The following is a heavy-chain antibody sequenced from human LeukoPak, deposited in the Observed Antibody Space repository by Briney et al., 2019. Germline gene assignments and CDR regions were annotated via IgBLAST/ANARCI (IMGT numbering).Heavy chain of an antibody. D-gene: IGHD3-3*01. V-gene: IGHV3-48*03. Sequence: GGSLRLSCAASGFTFSSYEMNWVRQAPGKGLEWVSYISSSGNTIYYADSAKGRFTISGDNAKNSLYLQMNSLRAEDTAVYYCARQMYYDFWSGYSTFDYWGRGTLVTVSS. CDR1: GFTFSSYE. CDR3: ARQMYYDFWSGYSTFDY. CDR2: ISSSGNTI. J-gene: IGHJ4*02.